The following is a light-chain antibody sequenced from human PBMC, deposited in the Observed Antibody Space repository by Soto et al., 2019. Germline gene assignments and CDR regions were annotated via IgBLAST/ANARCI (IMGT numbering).Light chain of an antibody. CDR1: QSGRDMY. CDR3: EQYDKSIT. CDR2: GVS. Sequence: EIVLTQSPGTLSLSPGERATLSCRASQSGRDMYLAWYQQKPGQPPRLLIYGVSSRAYGIPDRFSGSGSGTGFTLTINRLEPEDFAVYYCEQYDKSITFGGGTKVDIK. V-gene: IGKV3-20*01. J-gene: IGKJ4*01.